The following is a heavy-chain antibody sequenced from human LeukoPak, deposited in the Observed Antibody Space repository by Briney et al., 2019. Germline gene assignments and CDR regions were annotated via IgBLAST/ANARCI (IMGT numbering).Heavy chain of an antibody. Sequence: SETLSLTCTVSGGSINNYYWSWIRQPPGQGLEWIGYIFYSGTTHYNPSLKSRVTISVDTSKNQFTLRLSSVTAADTAMYYCASTVTGAVGYWFDPWGQGTLVTVSS. CDR3: ASTVTGAVGYWFDP. J-gene: IGHJ5*02. V-gene: IGHV4-59*01. D-gene: IGHD6-13*01. CDR1: GGSINNYY. CDR2: IFYSGTT.